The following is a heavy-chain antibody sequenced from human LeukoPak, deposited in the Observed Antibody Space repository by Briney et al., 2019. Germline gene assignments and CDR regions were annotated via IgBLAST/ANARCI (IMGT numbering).Heavy chain of an antibody. CDR2: ISGSGGST. CDR1: GFTFSSYA. V-gene: IGHV3-23*01. Sequence: PGGSLRLSCAASGFTFSSYAMSWVRQAPGKGLEWVSTISGSGGSTYYADSVKGRFTISRDNSKNTLYLQMNSLRAEDTAVYYCASLLGYSYGTRPFDYWGQGTLVTVSS. D-gene: IGHD5-18*01. J-gene: IGHJ4*02. CDR3: ASLLGYSYGTRPFDY.